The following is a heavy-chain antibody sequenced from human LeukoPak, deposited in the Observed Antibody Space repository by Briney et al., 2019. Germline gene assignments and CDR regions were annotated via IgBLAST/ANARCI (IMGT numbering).Heavy chain of an antibody. CDR1: GFIFSNNW. CDR2: IRGDGSET. V-gene: IGHV3-7*01. J-gene: IGHJ4*02. CDR3: TRDDFSGSYCD. D-gene: IGHD1-26*01. Sequence: GGSLRLSCAASGFIFSNNWMSWVRQAPGKGLEWVANIRGDGSETYYVDSVKGRFTISRDNTRNSLYLQMNSLRADDTATYYCTRDDFSGSYCDWGQGTLVTVSS.